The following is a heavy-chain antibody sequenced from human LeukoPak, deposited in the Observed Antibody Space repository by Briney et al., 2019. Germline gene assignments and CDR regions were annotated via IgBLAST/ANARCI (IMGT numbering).Heavy chain of an antibody. CDR3: ARVGPFSSGWYGGLDYYYYMDV. Sequence: SETLSLTCTVSGGSISSGSYYWSWIRQPAGKGLEWIGRIYKSGSTNYNPSLKSRVTISVDTSKNQFSLKLSSVTAADTAVYYCARVGPFSSGWYGGLDYYYYMDVWGKGTTVTVSS. CDR2: IYKSGST. J-gene: IGHJ6*03. V-gene: IGHV4-61*02. CDR1: GGSISSGSYY. D-gene: IGHD6-19*01.